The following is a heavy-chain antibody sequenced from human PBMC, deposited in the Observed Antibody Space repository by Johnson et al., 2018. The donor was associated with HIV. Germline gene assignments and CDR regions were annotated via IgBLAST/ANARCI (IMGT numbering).Heavy chain of an antibody. V-gene: IGHV3-53*01. Sequence: VQLVESGGGLIQPGGSLRLSCAASGFTVSSNYMSWVRQAPGKGLEWVSVIYSGGSTYNADSVKGRFTISRDNSKNTLNVEMHSLRVDDPAVYYCAKRATVVSGSPSDAFDIWGQGTMVTVSS. D-gene: IGHD4-23*01. J-gene: IGHJ3*02. CDR1: GFTVSSNY. CDR2: IYSGGST. CDR3: AKRATVVSGSPSDAFDI.